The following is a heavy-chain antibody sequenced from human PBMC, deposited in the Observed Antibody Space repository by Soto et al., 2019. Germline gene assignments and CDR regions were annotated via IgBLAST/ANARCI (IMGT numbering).Heavy chain of an antibody. D-gene: IGHD6-19*01. CDR2: ISGNGGST. Sequence: GGSLRLSCAASGFSFSTYAMSWVRQASGKGQEWVSGISGNGGSTYYADSVKGRFTISRDNSKNTLYLQVNSLRAEDAAVYYCAKDVSGNSGWFYFDYWGQGTLVTVSS. V-gene: IGHV3-23*01. J-gene: IGHJ4*02. CDR1: GFSFSTYA. CDR3: AKDVSGNSGWFYFDY.